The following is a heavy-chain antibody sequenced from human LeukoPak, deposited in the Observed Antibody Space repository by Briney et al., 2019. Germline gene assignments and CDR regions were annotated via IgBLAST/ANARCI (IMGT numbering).Heavy chain of an antibody. CDR2: IYYSGST. V-gene: IGHV4-59*01. J-gene: IGHJ4*02. CDR1: GVSISSYY. Sequence: SETLSLTCTVSGVSISSYYWSWIRQPPGKGLEWIGYIYYSGSTNYNPSLKSRVTMSVDTPKNQFSLRLSSVTAADTAVYYCARGGGQSNAFDYWGQGTLVTVS. CDR3: ARGGGQSNAFDY. D-gene: IGHD2-15*01.